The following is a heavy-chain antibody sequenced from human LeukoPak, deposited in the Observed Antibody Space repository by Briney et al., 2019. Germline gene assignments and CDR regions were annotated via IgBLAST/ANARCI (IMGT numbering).Heavy chain of an antibody. D-gene: IGHD2-21*02. CDR3: ARSYCGGDCYPPAAFDI. CDR1: GGSFSGYY. V-gene: IGHV4-34*01. CDR2: INHSGST. J-gene: IGHJ3*02. Sequence: SETLSLTCAVYGGSFSGYYWSWIRQPPGKGLEWIGEINHSGSTNYNPSLKSRVTISVDTSKNQFSLKLSSVTAADTAVYYCARSYCGGDCYPPAAFDIWGQGTMVTVSS.